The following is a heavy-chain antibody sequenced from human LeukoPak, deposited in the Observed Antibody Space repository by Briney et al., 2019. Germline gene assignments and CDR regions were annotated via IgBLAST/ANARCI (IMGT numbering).Heavy chain of an antibody. CDR1: GFTFSNTW. Sequence: GGSLRFSGAASGFTFSNTWMYWVRQGPGKGLVWVSRIYNDETSATYADSVKGRFTISRDNAKNTLYLQMDSLRVDDTAVYYCARGAPIDYWGQGTMVTVSS. V-gene: IGHV3-74*01. J-gene: IGHJ4*02. CDR3: ARGAPIDY. CDR2: IYNDETSA.